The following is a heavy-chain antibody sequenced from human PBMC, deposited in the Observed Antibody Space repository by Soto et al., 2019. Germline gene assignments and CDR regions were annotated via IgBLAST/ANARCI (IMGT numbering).Heavy chain of an antibody. V-gene: IGHV4-39*01. D-gene: IGHD3-3*01. J-gene: IGHJ5*02. CDR2: IYYSGST. Sequence: SETLSLTCTVSGGSISSSSYYWGWIRQPPGKGLEWIGSIYYSGSTYYNPSLKSRVTISVDTSKNQFSLKLSSVTAADTAVYYCASQYYDFWSGTPSDANWFDPWGQGTLVTVSS. CDR3: ASQYYDFWSGTPSDANWFDP. CDR1: GGSISSSSYY.